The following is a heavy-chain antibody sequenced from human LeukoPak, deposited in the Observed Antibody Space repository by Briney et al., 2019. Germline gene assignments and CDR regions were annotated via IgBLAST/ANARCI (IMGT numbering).Heavy chain of an antibody. J-gene: IGHJ6*03. CDR2: ISSSGSTI. CDR1: GFTFSDYY. D-gene: IGHD1-26*01. V-gene: IGHV3-11*04. Sequence: GGSLRLSCAASGFTFSDYYMSWIRQAPGKGLEWVSYISSSGSTIYYADSVKGRFTISRDNAKNSLYLQMNSLRAEDTAVYYCARGPPIVYYYYYYMDVWGKGTTVTVSS. CDR3: ARGPPIVYYYYYYMDV.